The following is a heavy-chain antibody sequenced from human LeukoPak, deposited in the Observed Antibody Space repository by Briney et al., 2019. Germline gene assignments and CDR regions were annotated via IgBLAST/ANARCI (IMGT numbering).Heavy chain of an antibody. CDR3: ARGRRRDGYNLGY. J-gene: IGHJ4*02. V-gene: IGHV3-30-3*01. D-gene: IGHD5-24*01. CDR2: ISYDGSNK. Sequence: PGGSLRLSCAASGFTFSSYAMHWVRQAPGKGLEWVAVISYDGSNKYYADSVKGRFTISRDNSKNTLYLQMNSLRAEDTAVYYCARGRRRDGYNLGYWGQGTLVTVSS. CDR1: GFTFSSYA.